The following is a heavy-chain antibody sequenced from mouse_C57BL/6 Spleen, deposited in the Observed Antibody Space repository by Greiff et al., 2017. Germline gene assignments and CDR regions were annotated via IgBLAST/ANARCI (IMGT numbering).Heavy chain of an antibody. CDR2: IDPENGDT. V-gene: IGHV14-4*01. Sequence: VQLQQSGAELVRPGASVKLSCTASGFNIKDDYMHWVKQRPEQGLEWIGWIDPENGDTESASKFQGKATITADTSSNTAYLQLSSLTSEDTAVYYCTTKGLDLYYAMDYWGQGTSVTVSS. CDR1: GFNIKDDY. D-gene: IGHD2-13*01. CDR3: TTKGLDLYYAMDY. J-gene: IGHJ4*01.